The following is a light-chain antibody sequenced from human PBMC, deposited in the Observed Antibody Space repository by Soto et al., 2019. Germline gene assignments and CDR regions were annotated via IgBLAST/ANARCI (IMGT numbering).Light chain of an antibody. CDR1: QSVSSSY. V-gene: IGKV3-20*01. CDR3: QQYGHSPPFT. CDR2: GAS. J-gene: IGKJ3*01. Sequence: EIVLTQSPGTLSLSPGERVTLSCRASQSVSSSYLAWYQQKPGQAPRLLIYGASSRATAIPDRFSASGSGTDFTLTISRLEPEDFAVYYCQQYGHSPPFTFGPGTKVDIK.